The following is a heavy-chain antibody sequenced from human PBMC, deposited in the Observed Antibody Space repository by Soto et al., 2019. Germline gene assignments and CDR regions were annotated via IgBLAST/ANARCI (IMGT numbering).Heavy chain of an antibody. Sequence: PGGSLRLSCAASGFTFSNAYMTWVRQAPGKGLEWVGRIKSKPDGGTIDYGAPVKGRFTISRDDSKNTLYLQMNSLKTEDTAVYYCTTGVTWESLIRNYWGQGTLVTVSS. J-gene: IGHJ4*02. CDR1: GFTFSNAY. D-gene: IGHD1-26*01. V-gene: IGHV3-15*01. CDR3: TTGVTWESLIRNY. CDR2: IKSKPDGGTI.